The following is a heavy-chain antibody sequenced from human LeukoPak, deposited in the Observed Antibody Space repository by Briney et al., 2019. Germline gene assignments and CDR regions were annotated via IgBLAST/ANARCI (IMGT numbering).Heavy chain of an antibody. V-gene: IGHV3-30*18. Sequence: GGSLRLSCAASGFTFSSYGMHWVRQAPGKGLEWVAVISYDGSNKYYADSVKGRFTISRDNSKSTLYLQMDSLRVEDTAVYYCAKDRSGTWSYDLWGQGTLVTVSS. D-gene: IGHD2-15*01. J-gene: IGHJ5*02. CDR2: ISYDGSNK. CDR1: GFTFSSYG. CDR3: AKDRSGTWSYDL.